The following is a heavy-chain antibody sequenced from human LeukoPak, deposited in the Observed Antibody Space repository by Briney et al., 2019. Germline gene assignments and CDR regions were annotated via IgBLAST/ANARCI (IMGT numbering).Heavy chain of an antibody. CDR2: IYYSGST. J-gene: IGHJ4*02. D-gene: IGHD7-27*01. V-gene: IGHV4-59*01. Sequence: SETLSLTCTVSGGSISSYYWSWIRQPPGKGLEWIGYIYYSGSTNYNPSLKSRVTISVDTSKNQFSLNLTSVTAADTAIYYCASNTGTVFDYWGQGALVTVSS. CDR3: ASNTGTVFDY. CDR1: GGSISSYY.